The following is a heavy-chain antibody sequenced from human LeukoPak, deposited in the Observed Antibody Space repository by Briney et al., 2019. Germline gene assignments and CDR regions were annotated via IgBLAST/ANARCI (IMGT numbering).Heavy chain of an antibody. CDR3: ARGPAVVVPAAMAPTDAFDI. Sequence: PSETLSLTCTVSGGSISSYYWSWIRQPAGKGLEWIGRIYTSGSTNYNPSLKSRVTMSVDTSKNQFSLKLSSATAADTAVYYCARGPAVVVPAAMAPTDAFDIWGQGTMVTVSS. CDR1: GGSISSYY. J-gene: IGHJ3*02. D-gene: IGHD2-2*01. CDR2: IYTSGST. V-gene: IGHV4-4*07.